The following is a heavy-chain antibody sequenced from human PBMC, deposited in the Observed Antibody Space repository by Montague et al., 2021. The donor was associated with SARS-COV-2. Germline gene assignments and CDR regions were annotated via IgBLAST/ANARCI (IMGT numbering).Heavy chain of an antibody. Sequence: SETLSLTCTVSGGSISRYSWTWIRQPPGKGLEWIGYIYNSGSTNYNPSLTSRVTISVDTSKNQFSLNLSSVAAADTAVYYCARVGRGSSWYEVAFDIWGQGTMVTVSS. CDR3: ARVGRGSSWYEVAFDI. D-gene: IGHD6-13*01. CDR1: GGSISRYS. V-gene: IGHV4-59*01. CDR2: IYNSGST. J-gene: IGHJ3*02.